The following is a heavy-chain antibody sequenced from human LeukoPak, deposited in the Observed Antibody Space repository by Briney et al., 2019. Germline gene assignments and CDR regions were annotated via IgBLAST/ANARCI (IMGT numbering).Heavy chain of an antibody. J-gene: IGHJ6*03. V-gene: IGHV1-69*04. CDR3: ARVFADGRMDV. D-gene: IGHD2-21*01. Sequence: SVKVSCKASGGTFSSYAISWVRQAPGQGVEWMGRIIPILGIANYAQKFQGRVTITADKSTSTAYMELSSLRSEDTAVYYCARVFADGRMDVWGKGTTVTVSS. CDR2: IIPILGIA. CDR1: GGTFSSYA.